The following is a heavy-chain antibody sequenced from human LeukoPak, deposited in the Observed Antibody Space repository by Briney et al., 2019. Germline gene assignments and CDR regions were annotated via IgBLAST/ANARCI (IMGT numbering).Heavy chain of an antibody. CDR2: INSNSGGT. J-gene: IGHJ4*02. CDR1: GYTFTGYY. CDR3: ARIQMGYNHADY. Sequence: ASVKVSCKASGYTFTGYYMHWVRQAPGQGLEGMGWINSNSGGTNYAQKFQGRVTMTRDTSISTAYMELSRLRSDDTAVYYCARIQMGYNHADYWGQGTLVTVSS. D-gene: IGHD3-10*01. V-gene: IGHV1-2*02.